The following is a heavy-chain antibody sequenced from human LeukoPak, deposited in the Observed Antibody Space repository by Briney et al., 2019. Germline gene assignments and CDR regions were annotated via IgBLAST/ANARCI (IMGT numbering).Heavy chain of an antibody. CDR1: GGTFSSYA. D-gene: IGHD3-10*01. CDR3: ARCPPLYGSGSYYYYYYYMDV. Sequence: SVKVSCKASGGTFSSYAISWVRQAPGQGLEWMGGIIPIFGTANYAQKFQGRVTITADESTSTAYMELSSLRSEDTAVYYCARCPPLYGSGSYYYYYYYMDVWGKGTTVTISS. J-gene: IGHJ6*03. V-gene: IGHV1-69*13. CDR2: IIPIFGTA.